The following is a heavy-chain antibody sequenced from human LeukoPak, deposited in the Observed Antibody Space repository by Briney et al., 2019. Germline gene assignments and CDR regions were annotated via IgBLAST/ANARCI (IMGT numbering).Heavy chain of an antibody. J-gene: IGHJ6*02. Sequence: ASVKVSCKASGYTFTSYGISWVRQAPGQRLEWMGWINAGNGNTKYSQKFQGRVTITRDTSASTAYMELSSLRSEDTAVYYCAREVASSGYYLSYGMDVWGQGTTVTVSS. D-gene: IGHD3-22*01. V-gene: IGHV1-3*01. CDR1: GYTFTSYG. CDR2: INAGNGNT. CDR3: AREVASSGYYLSYGMDV.